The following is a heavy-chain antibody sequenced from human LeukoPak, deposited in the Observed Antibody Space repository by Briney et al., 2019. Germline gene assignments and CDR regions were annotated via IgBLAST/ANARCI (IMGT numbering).Heavy chain of an antibody. CDR3: ARDRGYSYGYGAFDI. D-gene: IGHD5-18*01. CDR1: GYTFTGYY. Sequence: GASVKVSCKASGYTFTGYYMHWVRQAPGQGLEWMGWINPNSGGTNYAQKFQGRVTMTRDTSISTAYMELSRLRSDDTAVYYSARDRGYSYGYGAFDIWGQGTMVTVSS. J-gene: IGHJ3*02. V-gene: IGHV1-2*02. CDR2: INPNSGGT.